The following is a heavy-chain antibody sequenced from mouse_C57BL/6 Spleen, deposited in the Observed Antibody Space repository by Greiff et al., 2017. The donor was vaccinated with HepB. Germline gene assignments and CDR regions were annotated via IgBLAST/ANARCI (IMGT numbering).Heavy chain of an antibody. CDR3: ADLPGYFDV. J-gene: IGHJ1*03. CDR1: GYTFTSYT. V-gene: IGHV1-4*01. CDR2: INPSSGYT. Sequence: QVQLKESGAELARPGASVKMSCKASGYTFTSYTMHWVNQRPGQGLEWIGYINPSSGYTKYNQKFKDKATLTADKSSSTAYMQLSSLTSEDSAVYYCADLPGYFDVWGTGTTVTVSS. D-gene: IGHD2-1*01.